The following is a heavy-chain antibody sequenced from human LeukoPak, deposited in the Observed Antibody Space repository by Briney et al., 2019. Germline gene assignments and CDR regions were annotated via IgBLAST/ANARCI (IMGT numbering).Heavy chain of an antibody. CDR3: AGGGNYGSGSYYYRL. Sequence: SETLSLTCAVSGGSISSGSYSWSWIRQPPGKGLEWIGYIYPRGSTYYNPSLKSRVILSLDKSANQFSLNLSSVTAADTAVYYCAGGGNYGSGSYYYRLWGQGTLVTVSS. J-gene: IGHJ4*02. V-gene: IGHV4-30-2*01. CDR2: IYPRGST. D-gene: IGHD3-10*01. CDR1: GGSISSGSYS.